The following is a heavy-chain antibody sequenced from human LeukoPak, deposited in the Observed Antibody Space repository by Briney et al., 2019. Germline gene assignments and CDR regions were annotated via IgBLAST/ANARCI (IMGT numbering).Heavy chain of an antibody. D-gene: IGHD6-19*01. Sequence: PGGSLRLSCAASGFTFSSFEMNWVRQAPGKGLEWISYITSSSDTIYYAESVRGRFTISRDNAKNSLYLQMNTLRDEDTAVYYCATGAGCGYWGQGTLVTVSS. V-gene: IGHV3-48*03. CDR3: ATGAGCGY. J-gene: IGHJ4*02. CDR1: GFTFSSFE. CDR2: ITSSSDTI.